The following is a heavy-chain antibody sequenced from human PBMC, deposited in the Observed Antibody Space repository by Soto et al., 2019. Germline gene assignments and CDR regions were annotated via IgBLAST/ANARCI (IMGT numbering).Heavy chain of an antibody. V-gene: IGHV4-59*01. CDR3: EREFYYDSSGIGLDS. Sequence: SETLSLTCTVSGGSLSGYYWSWIRQPPGKGLEWIGDFYSSGSPHHNPSLKNRVSISEDRSKNEFSLKLSSVTAADTAIYYCEREFYYDSSGIGLDSWGQGTLVTVS. CDR1: GGSLSGYY. CDR2: FYSSGSP. J-gene: IGHJ4*02. D-gene: IGHD3-22*01.